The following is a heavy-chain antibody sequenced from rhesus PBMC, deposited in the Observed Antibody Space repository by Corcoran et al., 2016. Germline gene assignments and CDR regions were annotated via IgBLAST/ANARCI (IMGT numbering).Heavy chain of an antibody. J-gene: IGHJ4*01. CDR2: ICGYRASP. CDR1: GGSISGYYY. V-gene: IGHV4-73*01. Sequence: QVQLQQWGEGLVKPSETLSLTCAVYGGSISGYYYWSWIRQPPGKGLEWIGYICGYRASPNYNPALNNPVTMSKCTSKNQFSLKLSAVTAADTAVYYCAISRGYSGYSYLDYWGQGVLVTVSS. CDR3: AISRGYSGYSYLDY. D-gene: IGHD5-42*01.